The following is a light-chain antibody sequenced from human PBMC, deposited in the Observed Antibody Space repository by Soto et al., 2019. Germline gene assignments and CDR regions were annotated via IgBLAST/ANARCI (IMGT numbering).Light chain of an antibody. CDR3: QQYGTSRWT. V-gene: IGKV3D-20*01. CDR2: DAS. CDR1: QNVSNSY. Sequence: EIVLTQSPATLSLSPGERATLSCGASQNVSNSYLAWYQQKPGLAPRLLIYDASSRAIGIPDRFSGSGSGAGFTLTISRLEPEDFAVYYCQQYGTSRWTFGQGTKVEIK. J-gene: IGKJ1*01.